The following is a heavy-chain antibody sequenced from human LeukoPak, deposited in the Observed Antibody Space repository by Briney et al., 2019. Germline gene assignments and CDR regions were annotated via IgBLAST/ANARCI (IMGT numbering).Heavy chain of an antibody. V-gene: IGHV1-46*01. CDR3: AREVYYDSSGYTFDY. Sequence: ASVKVSCKASGYTFTSYYMHWVRQAPGQGLEWMGIINPSGGSTAYAQKFQGRVTITADKSTSTAYMELSSLRSEDTAVYYCAREVYYDSSGYTFDYWGQGTLVTVSS. CDR1: GYTFTSYY. J-gene: IGHJ4*02. CDR2: INPSGGST. D-gene: IGHD3-22*01.